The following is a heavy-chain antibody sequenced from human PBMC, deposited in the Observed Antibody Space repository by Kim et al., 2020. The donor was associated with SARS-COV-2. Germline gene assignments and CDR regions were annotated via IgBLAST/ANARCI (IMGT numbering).Heavy chain of an antibody. CDR3: AKEGAHDSSGYIDERYFDY. D-gene: IGHD3-22*01. CDR1: GFTFSSYG. Sequence: GGSLRLSCAASGFTFSSYGMHWVRQAPGKGLEWVAFISYDGSNKYYADSVKGRFTISRDNSKNTLYLQMNSLRAEDTAVYYCAKEGAHDSSGYIDERYFDYWGQGTLVTVSS. J-gene: IGHJ4*02. CDR2: ISYDGSNK. V-gene: IGHV3-30*18.